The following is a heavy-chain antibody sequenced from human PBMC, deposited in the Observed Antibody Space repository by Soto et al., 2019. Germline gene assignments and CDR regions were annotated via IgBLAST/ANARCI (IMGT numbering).Heavy chain of an antibody. Sequence: QVQLVQSGAEVKKPGSSVKVSCKASGGTFSSYTISWVRQAPGQGLEWMGRIIPILGIANYAQKFQGRVTITADKSTSTVYMELSSLRSEDTAVYYCARVVPAARYNWFDPWGQGTLVTVSS. CDR3: ARVVPAARYNWFDP. CDR2: IIPILGIA. D-gene: IGHD2-2*01. V-gene: IGHV1-69*02. CDR1: GGTFSSYT. J-gene: IGHJ5*02.